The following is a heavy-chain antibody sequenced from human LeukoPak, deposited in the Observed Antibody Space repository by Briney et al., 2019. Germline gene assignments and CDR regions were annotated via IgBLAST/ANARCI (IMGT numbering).Heavy chain of an antibody. CDR1: GVSTTNGIYY. J-gene: IGHJ4*02. Sequence: SETLSLTCTVSGVSTTNGIYYWAWIRQSPGKGLEWIRSVRNVGSTHYNLSLRSRVTMSIDTSKDQFSLRLNSVTAADTAVYYCARHAEYNSGWHFYLDHWGQGILVTVSS. V-gene: IGHV4-39*01. CDR3: ARHAEYNSGWHFYLDH. D-gene: IGHD6-19*01. CDR2: VRNVGST.